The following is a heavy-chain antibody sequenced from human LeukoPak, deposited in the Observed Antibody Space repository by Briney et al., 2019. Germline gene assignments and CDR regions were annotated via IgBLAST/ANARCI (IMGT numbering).Heavy chain of an antibody. Sequence: SSETLSLTCTVSGGSISSYYWSWIRQPAGKGLEWIVRIYTSGSTNYNPSLKSRVTMSVDTSKNPFSLKLSSVTAADTAVYYCARSPLLWFGELLYYFDYWGQGTLVTVSS. J-gene: IGHJ4*02. CDR2: IYTSGST. V-gene: IGHV4-4*07. D-gene: IGHD3-10*01. CDR3: ARSPLLWFGELLYYFDY. CDR1: GGSISSYY.